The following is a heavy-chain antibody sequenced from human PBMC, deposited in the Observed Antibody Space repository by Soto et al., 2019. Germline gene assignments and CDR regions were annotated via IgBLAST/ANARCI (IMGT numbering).Heavy chain of an antibody. CDR1: GYTFTSYG. Sequence: ASVKVSCKASGYTFTSYGISWVRQAPGQGLEWMGWISAYNGNTNYAQKLQGRVTMTTDTSTSTAYMELRSLRSDDTAVYYCARDLVPAAMRSRGNKNHDNWFDPWGQGTLVTVSS. CDR2: ISAYNGNT. CDR3: ARDLVPAAMRSRGNKNHDNWFDP. J-gene: IGHJ5*02. V-gene: IGHV1-18*01. D-gene: IGHD2-2*01.